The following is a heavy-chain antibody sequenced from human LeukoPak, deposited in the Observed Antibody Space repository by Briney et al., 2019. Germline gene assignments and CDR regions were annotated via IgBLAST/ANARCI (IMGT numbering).Heavy chain of an antibody. V-gene: IGHV1-18*01. CDR2: ISAYNGNT. D-gene: IGHD5-18*01. CDR1: GYTFSTYG. CDR3: VRGRRDTSMFTTWDY. J-gene: IGHJ4*02. Sequence: ASVKVSCKASGYTFSTYGISWVRQAPGQGLEWMGYISAYNGNTNYAQKLQGRVTMTTDTSTSTAYMDLRSLRSDDTAVYYCVRGRRDTSMFTTWDYWGQGTLVTVSS.